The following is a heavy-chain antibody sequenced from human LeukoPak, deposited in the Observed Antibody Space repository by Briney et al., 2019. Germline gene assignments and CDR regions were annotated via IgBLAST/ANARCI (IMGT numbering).Heavy chain of an antibody. CDR3: ARARGIAAAGTRFDP. J-gene: IGHJ5*02. D-gene: IGHD6-13*01. CDR2: IYYSGST. Sequence: SETLSLTCTVSGGSISSSSYYWGWIRQPPGKGLERIGSIYYSGSTYYNPSLKSRVTISVDTSKNQFSLKLSSVTAADTAVYYCARARGIAAAGTRFDPWGQGTLVTVSS. V-gene: IGHV4-39*07. CDR1: GGSISSSSYY.